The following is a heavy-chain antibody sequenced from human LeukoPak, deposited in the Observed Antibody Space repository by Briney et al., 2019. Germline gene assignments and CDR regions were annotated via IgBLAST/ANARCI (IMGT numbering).Heavy chain of an antibody. CDR2: IYYSGST. J-gene: IGHJ4*02. CDR1: GGSISSYY. Sequence: PSETLSLTCTVSGGSISSYYWSWIRQPPGKGLEWIGYIYYSGSTNYNPSLKSRVTISVDTSKNQFSLKLSSVTAADTAVYYCARGSGTYDILTSYRPYYFDYWGQGTLVTVSS. D-gene: IGHD3-9*01. CDR3: ARGSGTYDILTSYRPYYFDY. V-gene: IGHV4-59*01.